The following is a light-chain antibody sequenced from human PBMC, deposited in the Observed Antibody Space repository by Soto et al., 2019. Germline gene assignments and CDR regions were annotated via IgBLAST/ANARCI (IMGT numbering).Light chain of an antibody. CDR2: GAS. Sequence: QMTQYPSTLSASVGDRVAITCRASQTVSTWLAWYQQKPGTAPRLLIYGASSLNSGVPSRFSGSGSGTEFTLSISSLQPDDFATYYCQQFFNYPWTFGQGTNVDI. CDR1: QTVSTW. CDR3: QQFFNYPWT. V-gene: IGKV1-5*01. J-gene: IGKJ1*01.